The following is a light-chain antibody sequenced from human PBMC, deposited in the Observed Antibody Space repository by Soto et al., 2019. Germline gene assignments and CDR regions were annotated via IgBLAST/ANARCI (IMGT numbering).Light chain of an antibody. V-gene: IGKV1-33*01. J-gene: IGKJ4*01. CDR1: QDIKNY. Sequence: DIQMIQSPSSLSASVGDRVTITCQASQDIKNYLNWYQQKPGKAPKLLIYDVSNLETGVPSRFSGSGSGTHFSLTISSLQPEDGATDYCQHYDHLPPLTFGGGTRVQIK. CDR2: DVS. CDR3: QHYDHLPPLT.